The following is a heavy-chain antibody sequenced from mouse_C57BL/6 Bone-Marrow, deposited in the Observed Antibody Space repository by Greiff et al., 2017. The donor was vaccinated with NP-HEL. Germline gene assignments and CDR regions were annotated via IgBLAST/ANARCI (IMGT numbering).Heavy chain of an antibody. Sequence: QVQLQQPGAELVKPGASVKLSCKASGYTFTSYWMHWVKQRPGQGLEWIGMIHPNSGSTNYNEKFKSKATLTVDKSSSTAYMQLSSLTSEDSAVDYCARWGYDYDGGFAYWGQGTLVTVSA. CDR3: ARWGYDYDGGFAY. D-gene: IGHD2-4*01. V-gene: IGHV1-64*01. CDR1: GYTFTSYW. J-gene: IGHJ3*01. CDR2: IHPNSGST.